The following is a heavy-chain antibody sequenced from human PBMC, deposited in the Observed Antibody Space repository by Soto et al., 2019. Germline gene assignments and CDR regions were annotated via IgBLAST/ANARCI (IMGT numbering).Heavy chain of an antibody. CDR1: GGTFSSYA. CDR2: ISPISDTT. J-gene: IGHJ6*02. CDR3: ARSQGSSTSLEIYYYYSYGMDV. Sequence: QVQLVQSGAEVKKPGSSVKVPCKASGGTFSSYAISWVRQAPGQGLEWMGGISPISDTTNYAQKFQGRVTTTADESTSTAYMELSSLISEDTAVYYCARSQGSSTSLEIYYYYSYGMDVWGQGTTVTVSS. V-gene: IGHV1-69*01. D-gene: IGHD2-2*01.